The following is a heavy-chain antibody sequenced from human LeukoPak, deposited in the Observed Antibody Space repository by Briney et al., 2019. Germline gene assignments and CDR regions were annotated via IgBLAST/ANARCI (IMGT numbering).Heavy chain of an antibody. CDR1: GITFSNYW. CDR2: INPDGSEK. CDR3: ATEPGIGYALDI. V-gene: IGHV3-7*01. D-gene: IGHD3-10*01. Sequence: PGGPLRLSCAASGITFSNYWMSWVRQAPGKGLEWVANINPDGSEKNYAHSVKGRFTISRDNAKNSLSLQMNSLRAEDMAVYYCATEPGIGYALDIWGQGRMVTVSS. J-gene: IGHJ3*02.